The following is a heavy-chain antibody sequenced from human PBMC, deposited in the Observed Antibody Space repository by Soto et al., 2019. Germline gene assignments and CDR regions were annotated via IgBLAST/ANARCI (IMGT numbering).Heavy chain of an antibody. V-gene: IGHV6-1*01. CDR1: GDSVSSNSAA. Sequence: PSQTLSFTCAISGDSVSSNSAAWNWIRQSPSRGLEWLGRTYYRSKWYNDYAVSVKSRITINPDTSKNQFSLQLNSVTPEDTAVYYCARGVVVVPAATQGYYYYYYGMDVWGQGTTVTVS. CDR3: ARGVVVVPAATQGYYYYYYGMDV. D-gene: IGHD2-2*01. CDR2: TYYRSKWYN. J-gene: IGHJ6*02.